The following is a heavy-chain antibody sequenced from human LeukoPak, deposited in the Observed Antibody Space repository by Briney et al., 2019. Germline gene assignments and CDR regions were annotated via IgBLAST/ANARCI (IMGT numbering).Heavy chain of an antibody. J-gene: IGHJ4*02. Sequence: GGSLRLSCAASGFTFSSYALSWVRQAPGKGLEWVSAISVSGGSAFYADSVRGRFTISRDNAENSLYLQMNSLRAEDTAVYYCAREATYNYAYALDYWGQGTLVTVSS. CDR2: ISVSGGSA. V-gene: IGHV3-23*01. CDR3: AREATYNYAYALDY. D-gene: IGHD5-18*01. CDR1: GFTFSSYA.